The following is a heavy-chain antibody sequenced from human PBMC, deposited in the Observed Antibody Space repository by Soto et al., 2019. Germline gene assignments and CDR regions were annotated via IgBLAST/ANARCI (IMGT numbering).Heavy chain of an antibody. Sequence: EVQLLESGGGLVQPGGSRRLSCAASGFTFSSYAMSWVRQAPGKGLEWVSAISNIGGSTYYADSVKGRFTISRDNSKNSLYLQMNSLRAEDTAVYYCAKPRYNWNFDAFDIWGQGTMVTVSS. J-gene: IGHJ3*02. D-gene: IGHD1-1*01. V-gene: IGHV3-23*01. CDR2: ISNIGGST. CDR1: GFTFSSYA. CDR3: AKPRYNWNFDAFDI.